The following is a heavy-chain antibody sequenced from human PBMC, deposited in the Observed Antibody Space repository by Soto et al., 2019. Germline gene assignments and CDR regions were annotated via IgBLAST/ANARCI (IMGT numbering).Heavy chain of an antibody. V-gene: IGHV3-21*01. J-gene: IGHJ5*02. CDR2: ISSSSSYI. D-gene: IGHD2-15*01. CDR3: ARDVGPPGRSGGTGHDP. Sequence: NPGGSLRLSCAASGFTFSSYSMNWVRQAPGKGLEWVSSISSSSSYIYYADSVKGRFTISRDNAKNSLYLQMNSLRAEDTAVYYCARDVGPPGRSGGTGHDPWGQGTLVTVSS. CDR1: GFTFSSYS.